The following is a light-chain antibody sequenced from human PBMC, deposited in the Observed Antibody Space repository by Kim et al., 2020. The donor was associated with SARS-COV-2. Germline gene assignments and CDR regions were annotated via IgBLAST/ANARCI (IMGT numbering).Light chain of an antibody. CDR2: DVS. Sequence: GQSITISCTGSSSDVGGYDHVSWYQQHPDKVPKLMIYDVSKRPSGVSSRFSGSKSGNTASLTISGLQTEDEAVYYCSSYTSSTTWVFGGGTQLTVL. CDR1: SSDVGGYDH. CDR3: SSYTSSTTWV. J-gene: IGLJ3*02. V-gene: IGLV2-14*03.